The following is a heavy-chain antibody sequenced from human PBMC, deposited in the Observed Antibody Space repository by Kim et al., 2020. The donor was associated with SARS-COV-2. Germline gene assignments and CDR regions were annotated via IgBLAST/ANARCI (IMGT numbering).Heavy chain of an antibody. V-gene: IGHV3-11*01. J-gene: IGHJ2*01. CDR2: ISSSGSTI. Sequence: GGSLRLSCAASGFTFSDYYMSWIRQAPGKGLEWVSYISSSGSTIYYADSVKGRFTISRDNAKNSLYLQMNSLRAEDTAVCYCAAGIAAAAQRYFDLWGRGTLGTVSS. CDR3: AAGIAAAAQRYFDL. CDR1: GFTFSDYY. D-gene: IGHD6-13*01.